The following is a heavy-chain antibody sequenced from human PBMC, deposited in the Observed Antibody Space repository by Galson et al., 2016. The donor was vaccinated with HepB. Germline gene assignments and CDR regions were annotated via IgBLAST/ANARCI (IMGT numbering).Heavy chain of an antibody. CDR1: GYVFDTSY. CDR2: INTHAGTT. D-gene: IGHD4-11*01. J-gene: IGHJ5*02. Sequence: SVKVSCKASGYVFDTSYMHWVRQAPRQGLEWMGLINTHAGTTVLAQKFQGRVTLTRDTSTGTAFMALTRLTSDDTAVYYCTRGALDYHGVDLWGQGLLVVVSS. CDR3: TRGALDYHGVDL. V-gene: IGHV1-46*02.